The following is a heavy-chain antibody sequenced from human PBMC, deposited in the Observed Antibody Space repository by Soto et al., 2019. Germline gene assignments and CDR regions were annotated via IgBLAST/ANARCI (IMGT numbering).Heavy chain of an antibody. J-gene: IGHJ6*02. V-gene: IGHV4-4*02. CDR1: GGSISSSNW. CDR3: ARVSGRYYYGMDV. CDR2: IYHSGST. D-gene: IGHD1-26*01. Sequence: PSETLSLTCAVSGGSISSSNWWSWVRQPPGKGLEWIGEIYHSGSTNYNPSLKSRVTISVDKSKNQFSLKLSSVTAADTAVYYCARVSGRYYYGMDVWGQGITVTVSS.